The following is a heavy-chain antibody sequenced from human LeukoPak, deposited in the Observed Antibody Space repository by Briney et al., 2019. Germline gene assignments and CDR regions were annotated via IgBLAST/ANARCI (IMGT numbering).Heavy chain of an antibody. CDR3: ARRAAAGPGDAFDI. D-gene: IGHD6-13*01. CDR2: IYHSGST. V-gene: IGHV4-30-2*01. J-gene: IGHJ3*02. Sequence: SETLSLTCTVSGGSISSGGYSWSWIRQPPGKGLEWIGYIYHSGSTYYNPSLKSRVTTSVDRSKNQFSLKLSSVTAADTAVYYCARRAAAGPGDAFDIWGQGTMVTVSS. CDR1: GGSISSGGYS.